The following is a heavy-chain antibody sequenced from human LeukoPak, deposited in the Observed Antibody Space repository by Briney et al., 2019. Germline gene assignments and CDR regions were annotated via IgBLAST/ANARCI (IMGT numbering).Heavy chain of an antibody. CDR3: AGYDGGIRANDY. CDR1: GYTFTSYG. J-gene: IGHJ4*02. D-gene: IGHD1-1*01. Sequence: GASVKVSCKASGYTFTSYGISGVRQAPGQGLEWMGWISAYNGNTNYTQKRQGRVTMTTDTSTSTAYMERRSLRSDDTAVYYCAGYDGGIRANDYWGQGTLVTVSS. CDR2: ISAYNGNT. V-gene: IGHV1-18*01.